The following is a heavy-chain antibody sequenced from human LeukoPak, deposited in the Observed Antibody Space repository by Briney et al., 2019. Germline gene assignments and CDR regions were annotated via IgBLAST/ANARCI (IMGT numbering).Heavy chain of an antibody. D-gene: IGHD1-1*01. J-gene: IGHJ4*02. CDR2: INAGNGNT. Sequence: ASVKASCKASGYTFTSYAMHWERQAPGQRLEWMGWINAGNGNTKYSQKFQGRVTITRDTSASTAYMELSSLRSEDTAVYYCARGPKYNWNDGPVDYWGQGTLVTVSS. CDR1: GYTFTSYA. CDR3: ARGPKYNWNDGPVDY. V-gene: IGHV1-3*01.